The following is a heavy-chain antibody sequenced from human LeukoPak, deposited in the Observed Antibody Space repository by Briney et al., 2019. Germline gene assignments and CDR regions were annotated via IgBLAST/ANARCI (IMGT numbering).Heavy chain of an antibody. CDR1: GYSFTNYW. CDR2: VYPGDSDT. Sequence: GESLKISRKGSGYSFTNYWIGWVRQMPGKGLEWMGIVYPGDSDTRYSPSFQGQVTISADKSINTAYLQWSSLKASDTAMYYCANSYSISSFDYWGQGTLVTVSS. CDR3: ANSYSISSFDY. J-gene: IGHJ4*02. V-gene: IGHV5-51*01. D-gene: IGHD6-6*01.